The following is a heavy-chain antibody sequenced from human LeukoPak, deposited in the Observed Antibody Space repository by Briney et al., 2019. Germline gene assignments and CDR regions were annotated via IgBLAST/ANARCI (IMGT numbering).Heavy chain of an antibody. V-gene: IGHV3-21*01. Sequence: PGGSLRVSCAASGFTFSSYSMNWVRQAPGKGLEWVSSISSSSSYIYYADSVKGRFTISRDNAKNSLYLQMNSLRAEDTAVYYCARDQVAPTPLGYYYYGMDVWGKGTTVTVSS. J-gene: IGHJ6*04. CDR2: ISSSSSYI. D-gene: IGHD2-15*01. CDR1: GFTFSSYS. CDR3: ARDQVAPTPLGYYYYGMDV.